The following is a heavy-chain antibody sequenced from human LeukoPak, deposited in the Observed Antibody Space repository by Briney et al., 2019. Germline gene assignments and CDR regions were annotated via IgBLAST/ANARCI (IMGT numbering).Heavy chain of an antibody. V-gene: IGHV1-24*01. CDR2: FDPEDGET. CDR1: GYTLTELS. CDR3: AAGVGADSGVLHY. Sequence: ASVKVSCKVSGYTLTELSMHWVRQAPGKGLEWMGGFDPEDGETIYAQKFQGRATMTEDTSTDTAYMELSSLRSEDTAVYYCAAGVGADSGVLHYWGQGTLVTVSS. D-gene: IGHD1-26*01. J-gene: IGHJ4*02.